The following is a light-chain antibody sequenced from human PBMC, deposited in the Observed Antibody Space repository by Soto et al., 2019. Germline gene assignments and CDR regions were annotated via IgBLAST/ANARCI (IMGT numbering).Light chain of an antibody. CDR1: SSVVGSYNV. CDR2: DVS. CDR3: SSYTRRSTYV. J-gene: IGLJ1*01. V-gene: IGLV2-14*03. Sequence: QSALTQPASLSGSPGQSITIPCSGTSSVVGSYNVVSWYQQHPGKAPKLVIYDVSNRPSGVSPRFSGAKSGNTASLTIAGLQAEDEADYYCSSYTRRSTYVFGTGTKVTVL.